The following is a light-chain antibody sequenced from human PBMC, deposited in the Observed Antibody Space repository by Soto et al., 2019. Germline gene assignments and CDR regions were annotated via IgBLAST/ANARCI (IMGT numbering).Light chain of an antibody. CDR1: SSNIGAGYD. CDR3: QSHDSSLSTYV. J-gene: IGLJ1*01. Sequence: QSVLTQPPSVSGAPGQRVTISCTGSSSNIGAGYDVHWYQQFPGTAPKLLIFGNSDRPSGVPDRFSGSKSGTSASLAITGLQAEDEADYFCQSHDSSLSTYVFGTGTKVTVL. V-gene: IGLV1-40*01. CDR2: GNS.